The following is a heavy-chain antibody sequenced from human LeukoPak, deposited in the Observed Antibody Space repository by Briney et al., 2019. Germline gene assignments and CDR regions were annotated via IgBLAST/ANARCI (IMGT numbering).Heavy chain of an antibody. Sequence: SETLSLTCTVSGGSISSGDYYWSWIRQPPGKGLEWIGYIYYSGSTYYNPSLKSRVTISVDTSKNQFSLKLSSVTAADTAVYYCARGTVGYYDFWSGYPYFDYWGQGTLVTVSS. V-gene: IGHV4-30-4*01. CDR3: ARGTVGYYDFWSGYPYFDY. D-gene: IGHD3-3*01. CDR1: GGSISSGDYY. J-gene: IGHJ4*02. CDR2: IYYSGST.